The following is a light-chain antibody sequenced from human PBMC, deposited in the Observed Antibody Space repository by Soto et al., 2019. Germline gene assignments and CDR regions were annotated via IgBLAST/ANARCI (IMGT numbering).Light chain of an antibody. Sequence: SVLAPPAPLSGAPGQVSTISCPGTSSDVGGYNYVSWYQQHPGKAPKLMIYDVSNRPSGVSNRFSGSKSGNTASLTISGLQAEDEADYYCSSYTSSSTVFGTGTKATVL. CDR1: SSDVGGYNY. CDR2: DVS. V-gene: IGLV2-14*01. CDR3: SSYTSSSTV. J-gene: IGLJ1*01.